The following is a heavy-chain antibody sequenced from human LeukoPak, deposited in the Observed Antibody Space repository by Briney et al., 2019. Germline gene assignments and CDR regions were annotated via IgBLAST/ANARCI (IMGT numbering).Heavy chain of an antibody. J-gene: IGHJ1*01. D-gene: IGHD5-18*01. CDR2: ISYDGSNK. V-gene: IGHV3-30*04. CDR3: ARGGYGYEIVGYFQH. CDR1: GFTFSSYA. Sequence: GRSLRLSCAASGFTFSSYAMHWVRQAPGKGLEWVAVISYDGSNKYYADSVKGRFTISRDNSKNTLYLQVNSLRAEDTAVYYCARGGYGYEIVGYFQHWGQGTLVTVSS.